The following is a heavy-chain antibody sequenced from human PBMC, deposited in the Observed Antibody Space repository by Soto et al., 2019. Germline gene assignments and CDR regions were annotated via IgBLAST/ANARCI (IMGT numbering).Heavy chain of an antibody. V-gene: IGHV3-30*18. CDR2: ISYDGSNK. CDR1: GFTFSSYG. CDR3: AKSNYAQTYYYDSSGSLDAFDI. J-gene: IGHJ3*02. D-gene: IGHD3-22*01. Sequence: GGSLRLSCAASGFTFSSYGMHWVRQAPGKGLEWVAVISYDGSNKYYADSVKGRFTISRDNSENTLYLQMNSLRAEDTAVYYCAKSNYAQTYYYDSSGSLDAFDIWGQGTMVTVSS.